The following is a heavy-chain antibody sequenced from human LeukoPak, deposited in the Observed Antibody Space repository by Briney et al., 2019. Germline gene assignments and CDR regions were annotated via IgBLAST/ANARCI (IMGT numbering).Heavy chain of an antibody. V-gene: IGHV3-30*02. D-gene: IGHD1-26*01. CDR2: IKYDGTRT. J-gene: IGHJ4*02. CDR3: AREVGATGGFDY. Sequence: GGSLRLSCEVSGMTFDRHGMHWVRQSPGKGLEWLTFIKYDGTRTDYEDSVKGRFTVSRDNSKNTLYLQMNSLRAEDTAVYYCAREVGATGGFDYWGQGTLVTVSS. CDR1: GMTFDRHG.